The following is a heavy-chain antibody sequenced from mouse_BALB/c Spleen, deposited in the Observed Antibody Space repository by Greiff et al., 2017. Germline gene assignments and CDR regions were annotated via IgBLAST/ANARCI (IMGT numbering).Heavy chain of an antibody. D-gene: IGHD2-1*01. J-gene: IGHJ2*01. V-gene: IGHV5-6*01. CDR3: ARGNYGNYLYYFDY. CDR1: GFTFSSYG. CDR2: ISSGGSYT. Sequence: EVKLEESGGDLVKPGGSLKLSCAASGFTFSSYGMSWVRQTPDKRLEWVATISSGGSYTYYPDSVKGRFTISRDNAKNTLYLQMSSLKSEDTAMYYCARGNYGNYLYYFDYWGQGTTLTVSS.